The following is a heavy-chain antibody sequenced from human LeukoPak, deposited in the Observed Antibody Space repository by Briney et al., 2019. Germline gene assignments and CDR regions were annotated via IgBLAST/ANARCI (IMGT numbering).Heavy chain of an antibody. D-gene: IGHD3-16*01. CDR3: ARRGIWDLQIGNWFDP. J-gene: IGHJ5*02. CDR2: IYYSGSA. Sequence: PSETLSLTCTVSGGSISTYYWSWIRQPPGKGLEWIGYIYYSGSANYNPSLESRVTISVDTSKNHFSLKLSSVTAADTAVYYCARRGIWDLQIGNWFDPWGQGILVTVSS. V-gene: IGHV4-59*08. CDR1: GGSISTYY.